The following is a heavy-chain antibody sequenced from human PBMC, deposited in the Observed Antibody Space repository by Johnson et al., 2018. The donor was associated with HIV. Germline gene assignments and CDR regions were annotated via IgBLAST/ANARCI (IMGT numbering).Heavy chain of an antibody. CDR2: LKSKTDGGTT. D-gene: IGHD6-13*01. J-gene: IGHJ3*02. CDR3: TTDADSSSWNDAFDI. CDR1: GFTFSNAW. Sequence: VQLVESGGGLVKPGGSLRLSCAASGFTFSNAWMSWVRQAPGKGLEWVGRLKSKTDGGTTDYAAPVKGRFTISRDDSENTLYLQMNSLKTEDTAVYYCTTDADSSSWNDAFDIWGQGTMVTVSS. V-gene: IGHV3-15*01.